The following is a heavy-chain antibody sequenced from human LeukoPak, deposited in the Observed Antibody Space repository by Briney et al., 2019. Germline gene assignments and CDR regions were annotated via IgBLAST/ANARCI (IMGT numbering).Heavy chain of an antibody. CDR3: AKVYDYSSGSYYSAIDY. D-gene: IGHD3-10*01. V-gene: IGHV3-23*01. CDR2: VSGSGDTT. CDR1: GFTFISYA. Sequence: GGSLRLSCAASGFTFISYAMNWVRQPPGKGLDWVSGVSGSGDTTYYADSVKGRFTILRDNSKNTLYLQMNSLRAEDTAIYHCAKVYDYSSGSYYSAIDYWGQGTLVTVSS. J-gene: IGHJ4*02.